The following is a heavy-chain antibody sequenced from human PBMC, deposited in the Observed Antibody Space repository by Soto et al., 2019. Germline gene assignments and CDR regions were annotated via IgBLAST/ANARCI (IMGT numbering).Heavy chain of an antibody. CDR3: ARVHYDFWSGYYLDY. V-gene: IGHV3-53*01. CDR1: GFTVSSNY. J-gene: IGHJ4*02. CDR2: IYSGGST. Sequence: LRLSCAASGFTVSSNYMSWVRQAPGKGLEWVSVIYSGGSTYYADSVKGRFTISRDNSKNTLYLQMNSLRAEDTAVYYCARVHYDFWSGYYLDYWGQGTLVTVSS. D-gene: IGHD3-3*01.